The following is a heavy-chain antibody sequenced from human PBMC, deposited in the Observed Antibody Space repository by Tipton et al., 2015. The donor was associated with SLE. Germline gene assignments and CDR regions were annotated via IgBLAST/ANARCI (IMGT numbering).Heavy chain of an antibody. V-gene: IGHV4-39*01. J-gene: IGHJ3*02. Sequence: TLSLTCTVSGGSISSSSYYWGWIRQPPGKGLEWIGSIYYSGSTYYNPSLKSRVTISVDTSKNQFSLKLSSVTAADTAVYYCASGSMVRGVIGAFDIWGQGTMVTVSS. CDR1: GGSISSSSYY. CDR3: ASGSMVRGVIGAFDI. CDR2: IYYSGST. D-gene: IGHD3-10*01.